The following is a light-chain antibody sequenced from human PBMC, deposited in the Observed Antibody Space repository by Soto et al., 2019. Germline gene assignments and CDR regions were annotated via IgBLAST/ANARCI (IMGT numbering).Light chain of an antibody. CDR3: QQYNNWPSIT. CDR2: GAA. CDR1: QSVSSK. V-gene: IGKV3D-15*01. J-gene: IGKJ5*01. Sequence: ETVMPQSTATLSVSPGERATLSCRASQSVSSKLAWYQQKPGQAPRLLIYGAATRATGSPARFSGSGSGTEFTLSISSLQSEDSAVYYCQQYNNWPSITFGQGTRLEI.